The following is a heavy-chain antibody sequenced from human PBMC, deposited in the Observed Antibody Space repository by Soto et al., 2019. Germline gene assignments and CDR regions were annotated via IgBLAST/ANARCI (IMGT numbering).Heavy chain of an antibody. CDR1: GYTFTSYC. Sequence: ASVKVSCKASGYTFTSYCIHWVRQAPGQGLEWMGVINPSGGSTTYARKFQGRVTMTRDASTSTVYMELSSLRSEDTAVYYCARDVNLPLYYHYGMDVWGQGTTVTVSS. CDR2: INPSGGST. CDR3: ARDVNLPLYYHYGMDV. V-gene: IGHV1-46*03. D-gene: IGHD3-10*01. J-gene: IGHJ6*02.